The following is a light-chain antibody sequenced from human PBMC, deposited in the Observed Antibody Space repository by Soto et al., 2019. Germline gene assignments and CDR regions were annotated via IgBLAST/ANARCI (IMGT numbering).Light chain of an antibody. V-gene: IGKV1-5*03. Sequence: DIQMTQSPSTLSGSVGDRVTITCRASQTISSWLAWYQQKPGKAPKLLIYKASTLKSGVTSRFSGRGSGTEFTLTISSLQPDDFATYYCQHYNSYSEAFGQGTKVE. CDR1: QTISSW. CDR2: KAS. CDR3: QHYNSYSEA. J-gene: IGKJ1*01.